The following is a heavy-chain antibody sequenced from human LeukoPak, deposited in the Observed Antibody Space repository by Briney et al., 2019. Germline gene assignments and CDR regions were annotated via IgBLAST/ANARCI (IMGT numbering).Heavy chain of an antibody. V-gene: IGHV4-34*01. CDR3: ARDHEYSSSWYYFDY. J-gene: IGHJ4*02. D-gene: IGHD6-13*01. Sequence: SETLSLTCAVYGGSFSGYYWSWIRQPPGKGLEWIGEINHSGSTNYNPSLKSRVTISVDTSKNQFSLKLSSVTAADTAVYYCARDHEYSSSWYYFDYWGQGTLVTVSS. CDR2: INHSGST. CDR1: GGSFSGYY.